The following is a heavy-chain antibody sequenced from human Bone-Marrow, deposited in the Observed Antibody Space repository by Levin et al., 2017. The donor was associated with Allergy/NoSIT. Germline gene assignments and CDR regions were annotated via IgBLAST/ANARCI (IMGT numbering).Heavy chain of an antibody. Sequence: QTGGSLRLSCAASGFTFVSYGMHWVRQAPGKGLEWLTVISYDGSYENYAASVKGRFTISRDNSKNTLYLQMNSLRPEDTAVYYCAKFQYNWNYEGGFDHWGQGTLVTVSS. CDR3: AKFQYNWNYEGGFDH. V-gene: IGHV3-30*18. CDR2: ISYDGSYE. J-gene: IGHJ4*02. D-gene: IGHD1-7*01. CDR1: GFTFVSYG.